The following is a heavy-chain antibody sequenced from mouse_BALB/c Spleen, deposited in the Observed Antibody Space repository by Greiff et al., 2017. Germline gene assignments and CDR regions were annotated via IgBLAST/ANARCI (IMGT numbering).Heavy chain of an antibody. Sequence: QVHVKQSGAELVRPGSSVKISCKASGYAFSSYWMNWVKQRPGQGLEWIGQIYPGDGDTNYNGKFKGKATLTADKSSSTAYMQLSSLTSEDSAVYFCARSLLRPYYFDYWGQGTTLTVSS. D-gene: IGHD1-2*01. CDR3: ARSLLRPYYFDY. CDR2: IYPGDGDT. CDR1: GYAFSSYW. V-gene: IGHV1-80*01. J-gene: IGHJ2*01.